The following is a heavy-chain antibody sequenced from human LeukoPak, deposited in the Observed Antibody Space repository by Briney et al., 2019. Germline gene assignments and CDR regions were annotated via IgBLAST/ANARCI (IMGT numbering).Heavy chain of an antibody. CDR1: GRSISSSSYY. D-gene: IGHD6-19*01. J-gene: IGHJ4*02. V-gene: IGHV4-39*07. CDR3: ARDRPPSGIAVAGTFFDY. Sequence: SETLSLTCTVSGRSISSSSYYWGWIRQPPGKGLEWIGSIYYSGSTYYNPSLKSRVTISVDTSKNQFSLKLSSVTAADTAVYYCARDRPPSGIAVAGTFFDYWGQGTLVTVSS. CDR2: IYYSGST.